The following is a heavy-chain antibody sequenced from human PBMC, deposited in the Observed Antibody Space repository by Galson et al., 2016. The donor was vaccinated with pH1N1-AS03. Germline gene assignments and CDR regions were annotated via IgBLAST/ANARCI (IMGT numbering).Heavy chain of an antibody. CDR2: IDPSDSYT. CDR3: ARLMLRGRQNSENAFDI. CDR1: GYSFPSYW. V-gene: IGHV5-10-1*01. J-gene: IGHJ3*02. D-gene: IGHD3-10*01. Sequence: QSGAEVKKPGESLRISCQGSGYSFPSYWINWVRQMPGKGLEWMGRIDPSDSYTNYSPSFQGHVTFSTDKSISTAYLQWNSLKASDTAMYYCARLMLRGRQNSENAFDIWGQGTMVTVS.